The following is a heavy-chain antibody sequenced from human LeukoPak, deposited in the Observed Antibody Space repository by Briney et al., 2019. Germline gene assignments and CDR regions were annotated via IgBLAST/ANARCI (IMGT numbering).Heavy chain of an antibody. CDR1: GFTFSSYA. V-gene: IGHV3-23*01. J-gene: IGHJ5*02. D-gene: IGHD3-22*01. Sequence: PGGSLRLSCAASGFTFSSYAMSWVRQAPGKGLEWVSAISGSGGSTYYADSVKGRFTISRDNSKNTLYLQMNILRAEDTAVYYCAKDARPYYYVSSGYPRNWFDPWGQGTLVTVSS. CDR3: AKDARPYYYVSSGYPRNWFDP. CDR2: ISGSGGST.